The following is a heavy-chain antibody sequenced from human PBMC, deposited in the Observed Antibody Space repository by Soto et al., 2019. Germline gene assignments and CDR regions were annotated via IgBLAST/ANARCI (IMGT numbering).Heavy chain of an antibody. J-gene: IGHJ5*02. CDR1: GGSFSGYY. CDR2: INHSGST. CDR3: ARLYHWFDP. D-gene: IGHD2-2*02. V-gene: IGHV4-34*01. Sequence: PSETLSLTCAVYGGSFSGYYWSWIRQPPGKGLEWIGEINHSGSTNYNPSLKSRVTISVDTSKNQFSLKLSSVTAADTAVYYCARLYHWFDPWGQGTQVTVSS.